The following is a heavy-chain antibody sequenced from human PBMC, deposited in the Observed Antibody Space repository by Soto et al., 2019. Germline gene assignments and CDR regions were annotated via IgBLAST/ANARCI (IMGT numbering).Heavy chain of an antibody. CDR2: IIPIFGTA. CDR1: GGTFSSYA. J-gene: IGHJ5*02. V-gene: IGHV1-69*13. CDR3: ARVPSSSINWFDP. Sequence: AASVKVSCKASGGTFSSYAISWVRQAPGQGLEWMGGIIPIFGTANYAQKFQGRVTITADESTSTAYMELSSLRSEDTAVYYCARVPSSSINWFDPWGQGTLVTVSS. D-gene: IGHD6-19*01.